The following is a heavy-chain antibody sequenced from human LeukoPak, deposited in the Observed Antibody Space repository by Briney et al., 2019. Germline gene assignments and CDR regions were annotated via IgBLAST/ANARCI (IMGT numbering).Heavy chain of an antibody. V-gene: IGHV1-8*01. Sequence: ASVKVSCKASGYTFTSYDINWVRQATGQGREWMGWMNPKSGNTGYAQKFQGRVTMTRNTSISTAYMELSSLRSDDTAVYYCARGPISSSWKGGFDYWGQGTLVTVSS. D-gene: IGHD6-13*01. CDR1: GYTFTSYD. CDR3: ARGPISSSWKGGFDY. CDR2: MNPKSGNT. J-gene: IGHJ4*02.